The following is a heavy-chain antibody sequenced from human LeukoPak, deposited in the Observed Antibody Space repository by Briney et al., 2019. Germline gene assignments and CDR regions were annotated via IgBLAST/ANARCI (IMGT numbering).Heavy chain of an antibody. CDR1: GYTFTGHY. V-gene: IGHV1-2*02. CDR2: MNPYSGDA. Sequence: APVKVSCKASGYTFTGHYIHWVRQALGQGLEWMGRMNPYSGDAKIPQTFQDRVAMTRDTSISTAHMELSRLTSDDTAVYYCARDSAAGGGYQLPRLNFDYWGQGTLVTVSS. J-gene: IGHJ4*02. CDR3: ARDSAAGGGYQLPRLNFDY. D-gene: IGHD2-2*01.